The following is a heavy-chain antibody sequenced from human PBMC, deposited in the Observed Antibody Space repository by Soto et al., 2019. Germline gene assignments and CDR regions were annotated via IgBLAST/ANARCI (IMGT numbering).Heavy chain of an antibody. CDR1: GFTFANHW. V-gene: IGHV3-74*01. Sequence: GGSLRLSCALSGFTFANHWLHWVRQAPGKGLEWVSRMNSDGSTTDYADSVKGRFTVSRDNAKNTLYLQMNSLRAEDTAVYYCATAEVDYWGPGTLVTVSS. CDR2: MNSDGSTT. J-gene: IGHJ4*02. CDR3: ATAEVDY.